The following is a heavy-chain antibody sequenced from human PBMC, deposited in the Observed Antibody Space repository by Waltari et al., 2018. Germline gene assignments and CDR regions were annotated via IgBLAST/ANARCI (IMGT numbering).Heavy chain of an antibody. J-gene: IGHJ4*02. Sequence: QVQLQQWGAGLLKPSETLSLTCAVYGGSFSGYYWSWIRQVPGKGLEWIGEINHSGNTNSKPSLKSRVTISVDTSKNQFSLKVSSVTAADTAVYYRARGLWFGEAAPYYFDYWGRGTLVTVSS. CDR1: GGSFSGYY. V-gene: IGHV4-34*01. CDR2: INHSGNT. CDR3: ARGLWFGEAAPYYFDY. D-gene: IGHD3-10*01.